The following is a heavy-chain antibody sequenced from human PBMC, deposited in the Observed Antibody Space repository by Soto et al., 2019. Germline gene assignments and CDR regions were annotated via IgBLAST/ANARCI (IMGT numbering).Heavy chain of an antibody. CDR2: IYYSGIT. Sequence: LSLTCTVSGGSINSGDYYWSWIRQPPWKGLEWIGYIYYSGITYYNPSLKSRISISVDTSKTQFSLRLSSGTAADTAVYYCARVQWLTSQGTYAFDIWGQGTMVTVSS. D-gene: IGHD6-19*01. J-gene: IGHJ3*02. CDR1: GGSINSGDYY. V-gene: IGHV4-30-4*01. CDR3: ARVQWLTSQGTYAFDI.